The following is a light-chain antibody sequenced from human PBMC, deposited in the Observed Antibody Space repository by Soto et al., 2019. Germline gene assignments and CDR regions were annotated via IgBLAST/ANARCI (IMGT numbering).Light chain of an antibody. CDR2: DVS. Sequence: EIVLTQSPATLSLSPGERATLSCRASQSVSSYFAWYQQKPGQAPRLLIYDVSNRAAGIPARFSGSGSGTDLTLTISSLDPEDLAVDYCQQRSKWPLTFGPGTKVDIK. CDR1: QSVSSY. CDR3: QQRSKWPLT. V-gene: IGKV3-11*01. J-gene: IGKJ3*01.